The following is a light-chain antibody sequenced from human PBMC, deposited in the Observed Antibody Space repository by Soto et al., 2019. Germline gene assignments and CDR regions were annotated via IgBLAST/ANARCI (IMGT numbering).Light chain of an antibody. Sequence: QSALTQPASVYGSPGQSITISCTGTSSDVGNYKYVSWYQQHPGKAPKLMIYEVSNRPSGVSNRFSGSKSGNTASLTISGLQAEDETDYYCFSYTSSGTYGFGTGTKVTVL. CDR3: FSYTSSGTYG. J-gene: IGLJ1*01. V-gene: IGLV2-14*01. CDR2: EVS. CDR1: SSDVGNYKY.